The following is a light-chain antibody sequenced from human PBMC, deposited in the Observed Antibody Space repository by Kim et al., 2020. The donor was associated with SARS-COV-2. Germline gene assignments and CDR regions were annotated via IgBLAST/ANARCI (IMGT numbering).Light chain of an antibody. CDR3: QHRDRWPLT. CDR1: QSVSSY. V-gene: IGKV3-11*01. Sequence: LPHGDTLSLSCRASQSVSSYLAWYKQKPGQAPWLLITDASNRATGIPARFSGSGSGTDFTLTFSSLEPEDFAVYYCQHRDRWPLTFGVGTKMYIK. J-gene: IGKJ4*01. CDR2: DAS.